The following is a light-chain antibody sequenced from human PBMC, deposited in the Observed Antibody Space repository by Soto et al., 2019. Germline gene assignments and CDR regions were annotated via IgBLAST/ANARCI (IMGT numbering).Light chain of an antibody. CDR2: GAS. CDR1: QSVRSNY. CDR3: QQYGSSPTT. Sequence: EIVLTQSPGTLSLSPGERATLSCRASQSVRSNYLAWYQQRPGQAPRLLIYGASSGATDIPDRFSGSGSGTDFTLTISRLEPEDFAVYYCQQYGSSPTTFGGGTKVEIK. V-gene: IGKV3-20*01. J-gene: IGKJ4*01.